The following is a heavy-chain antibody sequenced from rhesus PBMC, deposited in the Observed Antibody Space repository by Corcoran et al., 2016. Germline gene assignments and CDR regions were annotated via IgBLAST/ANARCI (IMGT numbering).Heavy chain of an antibody. D-gene: IGHD5-30*01. Sequence: EVQLVETGGGLVQPGGSLNLSCAASGFTFSRYGMSWVRKGPGKGLVWVSALNSGGRSTDYADSVKCRCTISREDDKNTLYLQMNSVRAEDTAVYYWVRGGYSGYADFDYWGQGVLVTVSS. CDR2: LNSGGRST. CDR1: GFTFSRYG. J-gene: IGHJ4*01. V-gene: IGHV3S5*01. CDR3: VRGGYSGYADFDY.